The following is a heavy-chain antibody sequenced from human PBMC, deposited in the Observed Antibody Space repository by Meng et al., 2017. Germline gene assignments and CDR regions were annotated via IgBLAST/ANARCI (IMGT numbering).Heavy chain of an antibody. D-gene: IGHD6-13*01. CDR3: ARDEDISAAGKLFGDY. J-gene: IGHJ4*02. Sequence: ASVKVSCKASGYTFPDYWLHWVRRAPGQGFEWMGRINPKSGDTHYAQRFQGRVTMTGDTSISTAYMELSGLRSDGTAMYYCARDEDISAAGKLFGDYWGQGTLVTVSS. CDR1: GYTFPDYW. CDR2: INPKSGDT. V-gene: IGHV1-2*06.